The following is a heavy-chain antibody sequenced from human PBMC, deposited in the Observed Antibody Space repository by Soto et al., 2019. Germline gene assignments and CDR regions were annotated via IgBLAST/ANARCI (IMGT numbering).Heavy chain of an antibody. Sequence: QVQLVQSGAEVKKPGASVKFSCKASGYTFTSYGISWVRKAPGQGLEWMGWISAYNGNTNYAQKLQGRVTMTTDTSTSTAYMELRNVRSDDTAVYYCARAVYYGSAEYYYDYYFDVWGKGTTVTVSS. CDR2: ISAYNGNT. V-gene: IGHV1-18*01. CDR1: GYTFTSYG. CDR3: ARAVYYGSAEYYYDYYFDV. J-gene: IGHJ6*03. D-gene: IGHD3-10*01.